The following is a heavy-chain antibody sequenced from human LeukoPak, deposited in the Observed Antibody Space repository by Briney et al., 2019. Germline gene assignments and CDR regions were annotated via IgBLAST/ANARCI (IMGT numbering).Heavy chain of an antibody. V-gene: IGHV4-61*02. CDR2: SYTSGST. J-gene: IGHJ5*02. D-gene: IGHD1-26*01. Sequence: SQTLSLTCTVSGGSINSDSYQWSWLRQPAGRGMEWIGRSYTSGSTNYNPSLKNRATISVNTSKNQFSLKLTSVTAADTAVHYCARGRGGTYYWYDPWGQGTLVTVSS. CDR3: ARGRGGTYYWYDP. CDR1: GGSINSDSYQ.